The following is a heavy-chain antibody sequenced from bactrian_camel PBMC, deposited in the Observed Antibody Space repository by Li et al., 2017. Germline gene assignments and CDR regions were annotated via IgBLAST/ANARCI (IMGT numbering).Heavy chain of an antibody. V-gene: IGHV3S53*01. CDR2: IDRNGGS. CDR1: GFIFENTG. Sequence: HVQLVESGGNLMQPGGSLRLSCAASGFIFENTGMIWVRQAPGKEREFVSVIDRNGGSSYADSVKGRFTISRDNAKNTVYLQLNSLKTEDMAMYYCATCGSTWDLSSWGQGTQVTV. J-gene: IGHJ4*01. D-gene: IGHD6*01. CDR3: ATCGSTWDLSS.